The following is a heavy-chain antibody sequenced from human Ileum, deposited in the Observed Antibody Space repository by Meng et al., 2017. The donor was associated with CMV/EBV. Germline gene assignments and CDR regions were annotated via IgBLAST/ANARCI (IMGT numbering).Heavy chain of an antibody. CDR1: GFAVSSYA. J-gene: IGHJ5*02. CDR2: LSGSGRST. D-gene: IGHD2-8*02. CDR3: AKGRELGGTWWWFDP. V-gene: IGHV3-23*01. Sequence: SGFAVSSYAMTWVRQAPGKGLEWVSSLSGSGRSTYYADSVKGRFTISRDNSKNTLYLQMNNLRAEDAALYYCAKGRELGGTWWWFDPWGQGTLVTVSS.